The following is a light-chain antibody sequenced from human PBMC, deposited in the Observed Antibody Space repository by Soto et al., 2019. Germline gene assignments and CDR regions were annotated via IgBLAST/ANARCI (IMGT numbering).Light chain of an antibody. Sequence: QSAPTQPPSASGSPGQSVTISCTGTSSDVGDYNYVSWYQQHPGKAPKLIIYEVSKRPSGVPDRFSGSKSGNTASLTVSGLQAEDEADYYCSSFTNTYSYVFGTGTKVTVL. CDR2: EVS. CDR1: SSDVGDYNY. V-gene: IGLV2-8*01. J-gene: IGLJ1*01. CDR3: SSFTNTYSYV.